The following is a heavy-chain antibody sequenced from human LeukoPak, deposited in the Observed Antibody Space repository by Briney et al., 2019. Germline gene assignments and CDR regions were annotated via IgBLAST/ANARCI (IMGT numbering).Heavy chain of an antibody. CDR1: GYTFDDHG. CDR3: GRGDSSGWYFDC. J-gene: IGHJ4*02. CDR2: INWNGGST. V-gene: IGHV3-20*04. D-gene: IGHD6-19*01. Sequence: PGGSLRLSCGASGYTFDDHGMIWVRQAPGRGLEWVAGINWNGGSTGYGDSVKGRFTISRDNAKNSLYLQMNSLRVEDTALYYCGRGDSSGWYFDCWGQGTMVTVSS.